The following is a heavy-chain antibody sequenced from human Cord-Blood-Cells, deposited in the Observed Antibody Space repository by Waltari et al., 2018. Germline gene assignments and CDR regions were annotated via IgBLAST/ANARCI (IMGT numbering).Heavy chain of an antibody. D-gene: IGHD6-6*01. J-gene: IGHJ6*03. CDR3: AHDIGDSSSYMDV. CDR2: IIPILGIA. V-gene: IGHV1-69*09. Sequence: QVQLVQSGAAVKKPGSAVKVSCKASGGTFSSYAISWVRQAPGQGLEWMGRIIPILGIANYAQKFQGRVTITADKSTSTAYMELSSLRSEDTAVYYCAHDIGDSSSYMDVWGKGTTVTVSS. CDR1: GGTFSSYA.